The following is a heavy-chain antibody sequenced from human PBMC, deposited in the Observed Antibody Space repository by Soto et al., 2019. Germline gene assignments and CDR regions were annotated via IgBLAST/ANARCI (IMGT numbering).Heavy chain of an antibody. D-gene: IGHD3-10*01. V-gene: IGHV4-59*01. CDR1: GGSISSYY. CDR3: ARENGSGSYHYYYYMDV. Sequence: PSETLSLTCTVSGGSISSYYWSWIRQPPGKGLEWIGYIYYSGSTNYNPSLKSRVTISVDTSKNQFSLKLSSVTAADTAVYYRARENGSGSYHYYYYMDVWGKGTTVTVSS. CDR2: IYYSGST. J-gene: IGHJ6*03.